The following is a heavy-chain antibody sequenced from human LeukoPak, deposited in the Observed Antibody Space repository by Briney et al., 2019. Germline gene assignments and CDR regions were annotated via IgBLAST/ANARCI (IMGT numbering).Heavy chain of an antibody. CDR3: ARGFRSYVLVTGYYPEAFDI. V-gene: IGHV4-39*01. Sequence: SETLSLTCTVSGGSISSGSYYWSWIRQPAGKGLEWIGTISYSGSTYYNPSLKSRVTISVDTSKNQFSLKLNSVTAADTAVYYCARGFRSYVLVTGYYPEAFDIWGKGTLVTVSS. J-gene: IGHJ3*02. CDR1: GGSISSGSYY. CDR2: ISYSGST. D-gene: IGHD3-9*01.